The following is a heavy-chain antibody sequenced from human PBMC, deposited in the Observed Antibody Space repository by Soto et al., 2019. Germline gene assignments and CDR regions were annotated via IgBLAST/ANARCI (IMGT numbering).Heavy chain of an antibody. Sequence: SVKVSCKASGFTFTSSAVQWVRQARGQRLEWIGWIVVGSGNTNYAQKFQERVTITRDMSTSTAYMELSSLRSEDTAVYYCAAGDLLAVAGTYYYYGMDVWGQGTTVTVS. CDR2: IVVGSGNT. CDR1: GFTFTSSA. D-gene: IGHD6-19*01. CDR3: AAGDLLAVAGTYYYYGMDV. J-gene: IGHJ6*02. V-gene: IGHV1-58*01.